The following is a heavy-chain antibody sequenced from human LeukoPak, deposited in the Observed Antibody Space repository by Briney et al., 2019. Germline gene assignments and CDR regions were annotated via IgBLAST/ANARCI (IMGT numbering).Heavy chain of an antibody. Sequence: GGSLRLSCAASGFTFSSYSMNWVRQAPGKGLEWVSSISSSSSYIYYADSVKGRFTTSRDNAKNSLYLQMNSLRAEDTPVYYCAGDRGSSGYSDNYFDYWGQGTLVTVSS. CDR3: AGDRGSSGYSDNYFDY. CDR1: GFTFSSYS. V-gene: IGHV3-21*01. CDR2: ISSSSSYI. D-gene: IGHD3-22*01. J-gene: IGHJ4*02.